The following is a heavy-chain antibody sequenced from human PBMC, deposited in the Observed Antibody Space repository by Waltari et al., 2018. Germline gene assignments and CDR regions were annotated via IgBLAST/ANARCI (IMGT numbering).Heavy chain of an antibody. D-gene: IGHD4-17*01. Sequence: QVQLQESGPGLVKPSQTLSLTCTVSGGSISSGGYYWSWIRQHPGKGLEWIGYIYYSGSTYYNPSHKSRVTISVDTSKNQFSLKLSSVTAADTAVYYCARDDYGDYHAFDIWGQGTMVTVSS. V-gene: IGHV4-31*03. CDR1: GGSISSGGYY. CDR2: IYYSGST. CDR3: ARDDYGDYHAFDI. J-gene: IGHJ3*02.